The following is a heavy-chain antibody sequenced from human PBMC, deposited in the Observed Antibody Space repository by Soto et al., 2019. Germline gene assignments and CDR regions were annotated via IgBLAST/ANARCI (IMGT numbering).Heavy chain of an antibody. V-gene: IGHV1-18*01. CDR2: ISTYNGNT. Sequence: QVQLVQSGAEMKKPGASVKVSCQASGYTFTSYGISWLRQAPGQGPEWMGLISTYNGNTNYVQKLQGRVTMTTDTSTNTAYMELRSLRYDDTAVYYCARDPGYSTTWHQAFDIWGQGTLVTVSS. J-gene: IGHJ3*02. D-gene: IGHD6-13*01. CDR3: ARDPGYSTTWHQAFDI. CDR1: GYTFTSYG.